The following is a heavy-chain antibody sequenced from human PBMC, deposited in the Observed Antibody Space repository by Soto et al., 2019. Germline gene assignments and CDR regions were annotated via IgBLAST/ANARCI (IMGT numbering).Heavy chain of an antibody. J-gene: IGHJ3*01. Sequence: ASVKVSFKASGYTFTGFYVHWVRQAHRQGLEWMGWINPRNGDKILAQKFEGRVTLTRDTSVTTAYMDLSSLNSDDTAVYYCARGPFGDSPIDFWGPGTMVTVS. CDR1: GYTFTGFY. V-gene: IGHV1-2*02. CDR3: ARGPFGDSPIDF. CDR2: INPRNGDK. D-gene: IGHD3-10*01.